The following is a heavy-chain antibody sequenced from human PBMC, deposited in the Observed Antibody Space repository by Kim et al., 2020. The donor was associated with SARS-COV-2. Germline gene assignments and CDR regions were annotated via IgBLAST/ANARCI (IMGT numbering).Heavy chain of an antibody. D-gene: IGHD6-13*01. Sequence: ASVKVSCKASGYTFTSYYMHWVRQAPGQGLEWMGIINPSGGSTSYAQKFQGRVTMTRDTSTSTVYMELSSLRSEDTAVYYCARDPEQQLVQLSFDYWGQGTLVTVSS. J-gene: IGHJ4*02. CDR3: ARDPEQQLVQLSFDY. V-gene: IGHV1-46*01. CDR1: GYTFTSYY. CDR2: INPSGGST.